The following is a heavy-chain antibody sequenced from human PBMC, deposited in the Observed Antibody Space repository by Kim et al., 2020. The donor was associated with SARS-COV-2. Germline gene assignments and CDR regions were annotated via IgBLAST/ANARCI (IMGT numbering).Heavy chain of an antibody. D-gene: IGHD3-16*01. CDR2: ITKSSTTI. V-gene: IGHV3-48*02. CDR1: GFTFSAYD. J-gene: IGHJ3*02. Sequence: GGSLRLSCATSGFTFSAYDMNWVRRAPGKGLEWLSFITKSSTTIYYADSVKGRFTISRDNAKNSLYLQMNSLRDEDTALYYCVRDRMGGAFDIWGQGTMVTFSS. CDR3: VRDRMGGAFDI.